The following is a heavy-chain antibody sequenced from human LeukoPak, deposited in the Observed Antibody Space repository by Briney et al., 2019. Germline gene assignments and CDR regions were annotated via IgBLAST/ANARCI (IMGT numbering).Heavy chain of an antibody. CDR1: GDSVTSYD. CDR3: ARLDCTGDGCYNQ. V-gene: IGHV4-59*08. J-gene: IGHJ4*02. CDR2: VYSDGTT. D-gene: IGHD2-8*02. Sequence: PSETLSLTCSVSGDSVTSYDWSWIRQPPGKGLEWIGYVYSDGTTNYTPSLRSRVIMSVDTAKTHISLSLSSLSAADTAIYYCARLDCTGDGCYNQWGQGTLGTVSS.